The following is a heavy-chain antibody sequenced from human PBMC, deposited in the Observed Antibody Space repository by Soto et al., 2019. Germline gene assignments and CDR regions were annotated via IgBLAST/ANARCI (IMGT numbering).Heavy chain of an antibody. V-gene: IGHV4-30-4*01. J-gene: IGHJ4*02. Sequence: TLSLTCTVSGGSISSGDYYWSWIRQPPGKGLEWIGYIYYSGSTYYNPSLKSRVTISVDTSKNQLSLKLSSVTAADTAVYYCARYGDSSGYSPFDYSGQGTLVTVSS. CDR3: ARYGDSSGYSPFDY. CDR2: IYYSGST. D-gene: IGHD3-22*01. CDR1: GGSISSGDYY.